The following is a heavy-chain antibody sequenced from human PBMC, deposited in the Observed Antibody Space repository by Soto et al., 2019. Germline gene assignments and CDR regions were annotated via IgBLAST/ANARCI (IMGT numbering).Heavy chain of an antibody. D-gene: IGHD3-22*01. J-gene: IGHJ4*02. CDR3: ARVAFSGSSGYYYYFDY. Sequence: SETLSLTCAVSGYSINSGYYWGWVRRPPGQGLEWIGSMYRGGSTYYNPSLKSRVTMSVDTSKNQFSLNLSSVTAADTAVYYCARVAFSGSSGYYYYFDYWGQGTRVSVSS. CDR1: GYSINSGYY. CDR2: MYRGGST. V-gene: IGHV4-38-2*01.